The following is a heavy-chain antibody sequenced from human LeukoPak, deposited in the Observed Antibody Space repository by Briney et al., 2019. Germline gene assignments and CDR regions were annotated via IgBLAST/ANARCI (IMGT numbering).Heavy chain of an antibody. CDR1: GVSISIYY. D-gene: IGHD6-6*01. CDR3: ARVKGSNWFDP. V-gene: IGHV4-59*01. J-gene: IGHJ5*02. CDR2: IYNSEST. Sequence: SETLSLTCTVSGVSISIYYWSWIRQPPGKGLEWIGYIYNSESTYYNPSLKSRVTISLDTSKNQFSLRRNSVTAADTAVYYCARVKGSNWFDPWGQGTLVTVSS.